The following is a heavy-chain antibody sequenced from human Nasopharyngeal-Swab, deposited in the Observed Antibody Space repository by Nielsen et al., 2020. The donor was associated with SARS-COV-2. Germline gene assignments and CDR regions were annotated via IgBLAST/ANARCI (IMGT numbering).Heavy chain of an antibody. V-gene: IGHV3-9*01. J-gene: IGHJ4*02. D-gene: IGHD3-22*01. CDR3: AKLVDSSGYYNDY. CDR1: GFTFDDYA. Sequence: GGSLRLSCVASGFTFDDYAMHWVRQAPGKGLEWVSGISWNSGSIGYADSVKGRFTISRDNAKNSLYLQMDSLRAEDTALYYCAKLVDSSGYYNDYWGRGTLVTVSS. CDR2: ISWNSGSI.